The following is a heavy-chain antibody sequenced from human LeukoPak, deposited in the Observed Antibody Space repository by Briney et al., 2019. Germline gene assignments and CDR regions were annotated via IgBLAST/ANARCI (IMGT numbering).Heavy chain of an antibody. J-gene: IGHJ6*02. D-gene: IGHD6-19*01. CDR3: AKTVAGTSYYYYYGMDV. CDR2: ISGSGDST. CDR1: GFTFSTYA. Sequence: GGSLRLSCAASGFTFSTYAVNWVRQAPGKGLEWVSTISGSGDSTYYADSVKGRFTVSRDNSKNTLYLQMNSLRAEDTAVYNCAKTVAGTSYYYYYGMDVWGQGTMVTASS. V-gene: IGHV3-23*01.